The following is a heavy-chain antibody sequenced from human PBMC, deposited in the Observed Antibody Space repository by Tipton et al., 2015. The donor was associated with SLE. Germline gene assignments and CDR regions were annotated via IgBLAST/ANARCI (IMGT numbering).Heavy chain of an antibody. CDR1: GYTFTTYG. V-gene: IGHV1-18*01. Sequence: QLVQSGVEVKKPGASVRVSCKASGYTFTTYGISWVRQAPGQGLEWMGWISTYNGNTNYAQKLQGRVTMTSDTSTSTAYMELRSLRSDVTAVYYCARVGGSYSYYYMDVWGKGTTVTVSS. J-gene: IGHJ6*03. D-gene: IGHD1-26*01. CDR2: ISTYNGNT. CDR3: ARVGGSYSYYYMDV.